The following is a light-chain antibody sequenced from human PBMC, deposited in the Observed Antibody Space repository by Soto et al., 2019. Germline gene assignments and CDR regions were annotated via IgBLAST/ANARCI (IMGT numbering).Light chain of an antibody. CDR3: QQRSHWLIT. CDR1: QSVTNY. J-gene: IGKJ5*01. CDR2: ETI. V-gene: IGKV3-11*01. Sequence: ESVLTQSPATLSLSPGERATLSCRASQSVTNYLAWYQQKAGQAPRLLIYETIHRATGIPARFSGSGSGTDFTLTISSLEPEDFAVYYCQQRSHWLITFGQGTRLEIK.